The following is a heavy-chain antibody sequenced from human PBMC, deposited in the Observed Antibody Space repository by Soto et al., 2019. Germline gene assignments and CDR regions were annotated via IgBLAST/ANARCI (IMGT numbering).Heavy chain of an antibody. CDR2: TSYSGIA. CDR1: GGCMSSSSYA. J-gene: IGHJ6*02. Sequence: TLSRRWTVAGGCMSSSSYAWGWIRQPRVKGREWFGYTSYSGIAYCHPSLKSRFTISIDTSKTQFSLNMRSVTAADTAVDYCARDGSHMVRGVSISGGMDVWGQGTTGTVSS. V-gene: IGHV4-30-4*01. CDR3: ARDGSHMVRGVSISGGMDV. D-gene: IGHD3-10*01.